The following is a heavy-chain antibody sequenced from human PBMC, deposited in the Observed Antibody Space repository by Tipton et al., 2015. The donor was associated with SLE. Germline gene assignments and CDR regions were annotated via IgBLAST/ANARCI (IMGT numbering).Heavy chain of an antibody. J-gene: IGHJ4*02. D-gene: IGHD1-14*01. V-gene: IGHV3-7*01. CDR2: IKEDGSER. CDR1: GFTFGTYW. Sequence: GSLRLSCAASGFTFGTYWMSWVRQAPGKGPEWVGNIKEDGSERYYVDSVRGRFTISRDNAKNSLYLQMNSLRAEDTAVYYCARDYRSRTADYWGLGTLVTVSS. CDR3: ARDYRSRTADY.